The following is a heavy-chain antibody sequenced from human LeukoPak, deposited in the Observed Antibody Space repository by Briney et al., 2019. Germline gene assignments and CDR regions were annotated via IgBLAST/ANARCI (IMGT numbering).Heavy chain of an antibody. V-gene: IGHV4-34*01. Sequence: SETLSLTCAVYGGSFSGYYWSWIRQPPGKGLEWIGEINHSGSTNYNPSLKSRVTISVDTSKNQFSLKLSSVTAADTAVYYCARGPYYDFWSGTNGHGAIDYWGQGTLVTVSS. J-gene: IGHJ4*02. D-gene: IGHD3-3*01. CDR1: GGSFSGYY. CDR3: ARGPYYDFWSGTNGHGAIDY. CDR2: INHSGST.